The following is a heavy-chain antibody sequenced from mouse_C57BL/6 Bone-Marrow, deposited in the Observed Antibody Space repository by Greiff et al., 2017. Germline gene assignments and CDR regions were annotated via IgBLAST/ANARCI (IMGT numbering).Heavy chain of an antibody. V-gene: IGHV1-81*01. CDR2: IYPRSGNT. J-gene: IGHJ3*01. CDR1: GYTFTSYG. CDR3: AREGAYYSNYDFAY. D-gene: IGHD2-5*01. Sequence: VQLVESGAELARPGASVKLSCKASGYTFTSYGISWVKQRTGQGLEWIGEIYPRSGNTYYNEKFKGKATLTADKSSSTAYMELRSLTSEDSAVYFCAREGAYYSNYDFAYWGQGTLVTVSA.